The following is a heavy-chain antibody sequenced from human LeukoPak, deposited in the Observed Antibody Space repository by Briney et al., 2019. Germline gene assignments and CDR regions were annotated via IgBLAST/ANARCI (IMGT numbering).Heavy chain of an antibody. V-gene: IGHV4-59*01. Sequence: SETLSLTCTVSGGSISSYYWSWIRQPPGKGLEWIGYIYYSGSTNYNPSLKSRVTISVDTSKNQFSLKLSSVTAADTAVYYCAKMRSLTTIDYWGQGTLVTVSS. CDR2: IYYSGST. CDR1: GGSISSYY. D-gene: IGHD3-22*01. J-gene: IGHJ4*02. CDR3: AKMRSLTTIDY.